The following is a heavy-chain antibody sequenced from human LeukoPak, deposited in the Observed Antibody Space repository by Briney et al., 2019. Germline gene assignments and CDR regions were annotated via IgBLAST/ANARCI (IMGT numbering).Heavy chain of an antibody. CDR2: INAGNGNT. CDR1: GYTFTSYA. J-gene: IGHJ4*02. D-gene: IGHD3-22*01. CDR3: ARVPYFYDSRGYYSLDY. Sequence: ASVKVSCKASGYTFTSYAMHWVRQAPGQRLEWMGWINAGNGNTKYSQKFQGRVTIIRDTSASTAYMELSSLRSEDTAVHYCARVPYFYDSRGYYSLDYWGQGTLVTVSS. V-gene: IGHV1-3*01.